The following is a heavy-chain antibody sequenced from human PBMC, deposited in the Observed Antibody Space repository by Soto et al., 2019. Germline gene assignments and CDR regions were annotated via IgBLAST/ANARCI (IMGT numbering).Heavy chain of an antibody. D-gene: IGHD1-26*01. Sequence: SVKVSCKAPGGTFSSYAISWVRQAPGQGLEWMGGIIPIFGTANYAQKFQGRVTITADESTSTAYMELSSLRSEDTAVYYCARGIRIVGAPNYYYYGMDVWGQGTTVTVSS. V-gene: IGHV1-69*13. CDR1: GGTFSSYA. J-gene: IGHJ6*02. CDR2: IIPIFGTA. CDR3: ARGIRIVGAPNYYYYGMDV.